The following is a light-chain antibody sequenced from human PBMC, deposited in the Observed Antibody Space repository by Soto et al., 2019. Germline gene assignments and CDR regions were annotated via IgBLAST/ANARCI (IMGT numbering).Light chain of an antibody. V-gene: IGKV3-20*01. CDR3: QHYGGSPPVT. Sequence: PGEIATFSCRASQSVRSSYLAWYQQKPGQAPRLLIYGASTRATGIPDRFSGSGSGTDFTLTIRRLAPEDFAVYYCQHYGGSPPVTFGQGTKVDI. CDR1: QSVRSSY. J-gene: IGKJ1*01. CDR2: GAS.